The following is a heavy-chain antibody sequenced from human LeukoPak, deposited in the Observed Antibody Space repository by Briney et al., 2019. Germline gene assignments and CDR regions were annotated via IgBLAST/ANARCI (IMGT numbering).Heavy chain of an antibody. CDR1: GGSISSSYYY. V-gene: IGHV4-39*01. Sequence: SETLSLTCTVSGGSISSSYYYWGWIRQPPGKGLEWIGSIYSSGSTYYNPSLKSRVTISVDTSKNQFSLKLTSVTAADTAVYYCARRRGMFSYYFDYWGQGTLVTVSS. CDR2: IYSSGST. D-gene: IGHD3-10*02. CDR3: ARRRGMFSYYFDY. J-gene: IGHJ4*02.